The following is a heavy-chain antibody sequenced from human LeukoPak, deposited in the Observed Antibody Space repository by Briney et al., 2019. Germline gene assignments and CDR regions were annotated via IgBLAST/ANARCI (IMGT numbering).Heavy chain of an antibody. CDR1: GGSISSYY. V-gene: IGHV4-59*01. CDR2: IYYSGST. CDR3: ARKGSGWYTDVWYFDL. D-gene: IGHD6-19*01. J-gene: IGHJ2*01. Sequence: PSETLSLTGTVSGGSISSYYWSWIRQPPGKGLEWIGYIYYSGSTNYNPSLKSRVTISVDTSKNQFSLKLSSVTAADTAVYYCARKGSGWYTDVWYFDLWGRGTLVTVSS.